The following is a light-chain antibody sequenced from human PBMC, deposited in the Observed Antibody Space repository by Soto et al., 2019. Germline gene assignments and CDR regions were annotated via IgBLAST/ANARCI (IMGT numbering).Light chain of an antibody. V-gene: IGKV3D-15*01. CDR1: QYINTR. J-gene: IGKJ4*01. CDR2: QTS. CDR3: QQANSFPLT. Sequence: EIVMPQSPATLSVSPGERATLSCRASQYINTRLAWYQHRPGQAPRLLIYQTSIRAAGIPARFSASGSGTDFTLTISGLQPEDFATYYCQQANSFPLTFGGGTKVDIK.